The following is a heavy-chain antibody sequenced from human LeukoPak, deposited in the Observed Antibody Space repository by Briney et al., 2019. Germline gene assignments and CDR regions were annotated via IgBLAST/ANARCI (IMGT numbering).Heavy chain of an antibody. D-gene: IGHD3-22*01. CDR3: ARAKMFDSSGFDF. V-gene: IGHV4-31*03. CDR1: GDSISSSSYY. Sequence: SETLSLTCTVSGDSISSSSYYWGWIRQPPGKGLEWIGYVSHSGPTYYNPSLKSRVIVSVETSKNQFSLKLISVTAADTAVYYCARAKMFDSSGFDFWGPGTLVTVSS. CDR2: VSHSGPT. J-gene: IGHJ4*02.